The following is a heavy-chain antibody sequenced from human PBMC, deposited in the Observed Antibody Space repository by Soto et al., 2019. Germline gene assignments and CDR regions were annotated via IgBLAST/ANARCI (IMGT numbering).Heavy chain of an antibody. Sequence: QVQLQESGPGLVKPSQTLSLTCTVSGGSISSGGYYWSWIRHHPGEGLEWVGYISNSGSTSYNPSLKSRLTISVDTSKNQISLKLSSVTAADTAVYYCASHRGSYHHFDFWGQGDLVTVSS. CDR3: ASHRGSYHHFDF. D-gene: IGHD1-26*01. CDR1: GGSISSGGYY. J-gene: IGHJ4*02. V-gene: IGHV4-31*03. CDR2: ISNSGST.